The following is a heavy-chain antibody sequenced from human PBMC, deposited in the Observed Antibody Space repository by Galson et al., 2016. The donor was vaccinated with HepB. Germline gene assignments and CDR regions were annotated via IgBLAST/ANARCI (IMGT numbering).Heavy chain of an antibody. CDR1: GASVRSHH. V-gene: IGHV4-59*02. Sequence: SETLSLTCTVSGASVRSHHWNWIRQPPGKGLEWIGYISSGGTTDYTPSLKSRVSIVLDTSKNQFSLRLSSVTAADTAVYYCARSYGHDSFDVWGQGTMLTVSS. J-gene: IGHJ3*01. CDR2: ISSGGTT. CDR3: ARSYGHDSFDV. D-gene: IGHD5-18*01.